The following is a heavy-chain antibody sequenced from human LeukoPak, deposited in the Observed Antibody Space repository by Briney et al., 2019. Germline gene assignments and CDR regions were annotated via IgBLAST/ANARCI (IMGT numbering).Heavy chain of an antibody. CDR1: GGSISAYS. D-gene: IGHD3-16*02. V-gene: IGHV4-4*07. CDR2: IYTSEST. Sequence: SETLCLTCTGSGGSISAYSWSWIRQPAGKGLEWIGRIYTSESTNYNPSLKSRVTMSLDTSKNQFSLRLNSATAADTAVYYCAREIDRSGRWFDPWGQGTLVTVSS. J-gene: IGHJ5*02. CDR3: AREIDRSGRWFDP.